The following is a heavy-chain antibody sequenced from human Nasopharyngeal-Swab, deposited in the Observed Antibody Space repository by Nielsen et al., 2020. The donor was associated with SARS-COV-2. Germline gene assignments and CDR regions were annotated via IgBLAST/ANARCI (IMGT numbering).Heavy chain of an antibody. CDR1: GYSFSSYG. J-gene: IGHJ2*01. D-gene: IGHD1-26*01. V-gene: IGHV1-18*01. Sequence: ASVKVSCKASGYSFSSYGIGWVRQAPGQGLEWMGWISPYNGNTNYAQKFQGRVTVTTDTSTSTAYLHVRSLRSDDTAIYYCARKLGAPRAWYFDLLGLCTPVTVSS. CDR3: ARKLGAPRAWYFDL. CDR2: ISPYNGNT.